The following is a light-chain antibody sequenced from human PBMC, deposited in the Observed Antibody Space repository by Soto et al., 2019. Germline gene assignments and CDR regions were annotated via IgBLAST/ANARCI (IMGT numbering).Light chain of an antibody. J-gene: IGKJ5*01. CDR2: GAS. CDR3: QQYGSSPIT. V-gene: IGKV3-20*01. CDR1: QSVTSSY. Sequence: EIVLTQSPGTLSLSPGERATLSCRASQSVTSSYLAWYQQKPDQAPRLLIYGASPRATGIPDRFSGSGSGTAFTLIISRLEPEDFAVYYCQQYGSSPITFGQGKRLEIK.